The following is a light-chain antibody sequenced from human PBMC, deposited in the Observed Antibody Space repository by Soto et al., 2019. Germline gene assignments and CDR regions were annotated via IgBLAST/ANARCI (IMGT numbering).Light chain of an antibody. CDR3: ISYTGRSTSYV. V-gene: IGLV2-14*01. CDR1: RSDIGSYNY. J-gene: IGLJ1*01. Sequence: QSALTQPASVSGSPGPSITISCSGTRSDIGSYNYVAWYQQFPGKTPKILIYGVSNRPSGVSSRFSGSKSGNTASLTISGLQAEDEADYYCISYTGRSTSYVFGSGTKLTVL. CDR2: GVS.